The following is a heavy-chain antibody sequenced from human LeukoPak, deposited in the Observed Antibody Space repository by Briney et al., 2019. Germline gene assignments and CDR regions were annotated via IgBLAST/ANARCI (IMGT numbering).Heavy chain of an antibody. D-gene: IGHD2-2*01. Sequence: GGSLRLSCAASGFTFSSYSMNWVRQAPGKGLEWVSYIGAAGSTIYYADSVKGRFTISRDNAKNSLFLQMNSLRAEDTAVYYYARDSSTYAGPPDYWGQGTLVTVSS. CDR1: GFTFSSYS. CDR2: IGAAGSTI. V-gene: IGHV3-48*01. CDR3: ARDSSTYAGPPDY. J-gene: IGHJ4*02.